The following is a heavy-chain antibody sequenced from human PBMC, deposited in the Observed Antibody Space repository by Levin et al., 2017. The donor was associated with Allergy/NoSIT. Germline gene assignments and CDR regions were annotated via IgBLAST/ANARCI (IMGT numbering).Heavy chain of an antibody. D-gene: IGHD3-22*01. V-gene: IGHV4-59*01. Sequence: SQTLSLTCTVSGGSISSYYWSWIRQPPGKGLEWIGYIYYSGSTNYNPSLKSRVTISVDTSKNQFSLKLSSVTAADTAVYYCARAGPTAADYYDSSGYRYFDLWGRGTLVTVSS. J-gene: IGHJ2*01. CDR2: IYYSGST. CDR1: GGSISSYY. CDR3: ARAGPTAADYYDSSGYRYFDL.